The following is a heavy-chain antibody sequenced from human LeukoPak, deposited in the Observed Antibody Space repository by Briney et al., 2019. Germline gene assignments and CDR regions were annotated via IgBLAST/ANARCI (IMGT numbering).Heavy chain of an antibody. CDR3: ARVISPAVLRYFDWFKTENWFDP. Sequence: SETLSLTCTVSGGSISSGSYYWSWIRQPAGKGLEWIGRIYTSGSTNYNPSLKSRVTISVDTSKNQFSLKLSSVTAADTAVYYCARVISPAVLRYFDWFKTENWFDPWGQGTLVTVSS. CDR2: IYTSGST. V-gene: IGHV4-61*02. CDR1: GGSISSGSYY. J-gene: IGHJ5*02. D-gene: IGHD3-9*01.